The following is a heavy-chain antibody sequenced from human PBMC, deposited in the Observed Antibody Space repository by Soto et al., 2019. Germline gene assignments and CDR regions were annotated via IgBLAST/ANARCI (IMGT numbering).Heavy chain of an antibody. J-gene: IGHJ4*02. Sequence: GGSLRLSCTASGFTFGDYAMSWFRQAPGKGLEWVGFIRSKAYGGTTEYAASVKGRFTISRDDSKSIAYLQMNSLKTEDTAVYYCTKYYYDSSGFPTPDDWGQGTLVTVSS. CDR1: GFTFGDYA. CDR3: TKYYYDSSGFPTPDD. D-gene: IGHD3-22*01. CDR2: IRSKAYGGTT. V-gene: IGHV3-49*03.